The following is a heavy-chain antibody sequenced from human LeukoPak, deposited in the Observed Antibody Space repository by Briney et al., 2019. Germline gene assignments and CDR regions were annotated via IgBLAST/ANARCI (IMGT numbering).Heavy chain of an antibody. CDR1: GFTFSSYA. CDR3: AKDLAHYYDSSGYHALDY. V-gene: IGHV3-23*01. J-gene: IGHJ4*02. Sequence: GGSLRLSCAASGFTFSSYAMSWVRQAPGKGLEWVSAINGSGGSTYYADSVKGRFTISRDNSKNTLYLQMNILRAEDTAVYYCAKDLAHYYDSSGYHALDYWGQGTLVTVSS. D-gene: IGHD3-22*01. CDR2: INGSGGST.